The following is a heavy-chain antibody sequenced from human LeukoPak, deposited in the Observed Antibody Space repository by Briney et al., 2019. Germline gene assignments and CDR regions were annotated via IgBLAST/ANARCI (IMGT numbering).Heavy chain of an antibody. J-gene: IGHJ4*02. CDR3: ARGDQQLRDY. CDR2: IRVYNGNT. D-gene: IGHD6-13*01. Sequence: ASVKVSCKASGYMFSNYGISWVRQAPGQGLEWMGWIRVYNGNTNYAQKFQGRVTMTTDTSTSTAYMELRSLRSDDTAVYYCARGDQQLRDYWGQGTLVTVSS. V-gene: IGHV1-18*01. CDR1: GYMFSNYG.